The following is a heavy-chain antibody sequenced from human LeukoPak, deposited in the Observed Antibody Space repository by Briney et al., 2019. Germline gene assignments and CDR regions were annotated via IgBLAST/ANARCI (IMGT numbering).Heavy chain of an antibody. Sequence: SETLSLTCAVYGGSFSGYYWSWIRQPPGKGLEWIGYIYYSGSTNYNPSLKSRVTISVDTSKNQFSLKLSSVTAADTAVYYCARHESSDYDFWSGYYFHFDYWGQGTLVTVSS. V-gene: IGHV4-59*08. CDR3: ARHESSDYDFWSGYYFHFDY. D-gene: IGHD3-3*01. J-gene: IGHJ4*02. CDR2: IYYSGST. CDR1: GGSFSGYY.